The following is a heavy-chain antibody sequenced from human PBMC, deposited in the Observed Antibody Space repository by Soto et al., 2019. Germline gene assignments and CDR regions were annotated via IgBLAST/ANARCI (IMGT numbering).Heavy chain of an antibody. CDR1: GYTFTIYG. D-gene: IGHD2-15*01. CDR3: ARDSYCSGGSCYRGYFDY. Sequence: ASVKVSCKASGYTFTIYGISWVRQAPGQGLEWMGWISAYNGNTNYAQKLQGRVTMTTDTSTSTAYMELRSLRSDDTAVYYCARDSYCSGGSCYRGYFDYWGQGTLVTSPQ. V-gene: IGHV1-18*01. J-gene: IGHJ4*02. CDR2: ISAYNGNT.